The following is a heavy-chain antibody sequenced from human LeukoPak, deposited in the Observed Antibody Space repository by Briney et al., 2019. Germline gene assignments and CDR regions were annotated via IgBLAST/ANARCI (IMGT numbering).Heavy chain of an antibody. D-gene: IGHD3-22*01. V-gene: IGHV3-30-3*01. Sequence: PGGSLRLSCAASGFTFSSYWIHWVRQAPGKGLEGVAVISHDGTNKYYADSVKGRFTISRDNSKNTLYLQMNSLRTEDTAVYYCARHRGPSLHSSGYFDYWGQGTLVTVSS. CDR2: ISHDGTNK. CDR3: ARHRGPSLHSSGYFDY. CDR1: GFTFSSYW. J-gene: IGHJ4*02.